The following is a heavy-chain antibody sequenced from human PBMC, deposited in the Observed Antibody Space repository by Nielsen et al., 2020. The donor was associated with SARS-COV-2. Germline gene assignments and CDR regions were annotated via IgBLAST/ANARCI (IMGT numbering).Heavy chain of an antibody. CDR2: IYHSGST. CDR1: GGSFSGYY. CDR3: ARATPSSGSYFT. V-gene: IGHV4-34*01. D-gene: IGHD1-26*01. J-gene: IGHJ5*02. Sequence: SQTLSLTCAVYGGSFSGYYWSWVRQPPGKGLEWIGEIYHSGSTNYNPSLKSRVTISVDKSKNQFSLKLSSVTAADTAVYYCARATPSSGSYFTWGQGTLVTVSS.